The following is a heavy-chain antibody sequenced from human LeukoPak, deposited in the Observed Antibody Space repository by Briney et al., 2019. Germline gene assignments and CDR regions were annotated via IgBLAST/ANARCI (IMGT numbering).Heavy chain of an antibody. Sequence: SETLSLTCTVPGGSISSYYCSSIRQPPGKGLGWNGYIYYRGSTNYHPYIKNRVTISVDTTKNQFSLKLSSVTAADTAVYYGARHFYGYDFWRKYYYYMDVWGKGTTVTVSS. J-gene: IGHJ6*03. CDR2: IYYRGST. D-gene: IGHD3-3*01. CDR3: ARHFYGYDFWRKYYYYMDV. CDR1: GGSISSYY. V-gene: IGHV4-59*01.